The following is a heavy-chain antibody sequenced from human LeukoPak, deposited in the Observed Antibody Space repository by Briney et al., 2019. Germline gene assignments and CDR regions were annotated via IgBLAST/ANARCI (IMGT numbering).Heavy chain of an antibody. CDR2: MNPSNGNR. D-gene: IGHD3-10*01. J-gene: IGHJ4*02. Sequence: GASVKVSCKASGYTFTNYDINWVRQATGQGLEWMGWMNPSNGNRDYAQKFQGRVTMTRDTSITTAYMEQSSLRSEGTAVYYCVRGRDWIGSGSYNRDYWGQGTLVTVSS. CDR1: GYTFTNYD. CDR3: VRGRDWIGSGSYNRDY. V-gene: IGHV1-8*01.